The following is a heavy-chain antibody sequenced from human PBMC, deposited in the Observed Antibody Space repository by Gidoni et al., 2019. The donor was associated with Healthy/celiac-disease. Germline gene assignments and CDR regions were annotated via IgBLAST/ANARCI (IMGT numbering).Heavy chain of an antibody. CDR3: ARDRDAEFSGAAGYFDY. Sequence: QVQLVQSGAEVKKPGASVKVSCKASGSTFTSYYMHWVRQAPGQGLEWMGIINPSGGSTSYAQKFQGRVTMTRDTSTSTVYMELSSLRSEDTAVYYCARDRDAEFSGAAGYFDYWGQGTLVTVSS. CDR2: INPSGGST. J-gene: IGHJ4*02. V-gene: IGHV1-46*03. D-gene: IGHD6-13*01. CDR1: GSTFTSYY.